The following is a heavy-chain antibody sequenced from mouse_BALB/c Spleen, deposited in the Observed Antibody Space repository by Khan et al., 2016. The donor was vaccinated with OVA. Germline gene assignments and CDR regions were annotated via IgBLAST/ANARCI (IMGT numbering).Heavy chain of an antibody. CDR1: GFSLTNYG. D-gene: IGHD2-10*01. CDR2: IWSDGST. Sequence: QVQLKESGPGLVAPSQSLTITCTISGFSLTNYGVHWVRQPPGKGLEWLVVIWSDGSTTYNSAIKSRLTISKDNSKSQVFVKMNSLQTDDTAMYFCARQPYYHYNVMDYWGQGTSVTVSS. V-gene: IGHV2-6-1*01. CDR3: ARQPYYHYNVMDY. J-gene: IGHJ4*01.